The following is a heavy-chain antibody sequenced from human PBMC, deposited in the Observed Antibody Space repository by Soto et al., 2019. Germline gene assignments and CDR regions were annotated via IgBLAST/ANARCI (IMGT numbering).Heavy chain of an antibody. CDR2: INHSGST. D-gene: IGHD6-19*01. CDR1: GGSFSGYY. Sequence: QVQLQQWGAGLLKPSETLSLTCAVYGGSFSGYYWSWIRQPPGKGLEWIGEINHSGSTNYNPSLKSRVTISVDTSKTQFSLKLSSVTAADTAVYYCARKPGIAVAGNGNYFDYWGQGTLVTVSS. V-gene: IGHV4-34*01. CDR3: ARKPGIAVAGNGNYFDY. J-gene: IGHJ4*02.